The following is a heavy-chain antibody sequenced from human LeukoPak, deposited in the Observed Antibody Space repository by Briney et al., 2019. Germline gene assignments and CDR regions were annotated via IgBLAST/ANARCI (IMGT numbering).Heavy chain of an antibody. J-gene: IGHJ4*02. D-gene: IGHD3-10*01. CDR2: IYSGGST. Sequence: GGSLRLSCAASGFTVSSNYMSWVRQAPGKGLEWVSVIYSGGSTYYADSVKGRFTISRDDSKNTLYLQMNSLRAEDTAVYYCARDLAGFHDYWGQGTLVTVSS. V-gene: IGHV3-53*01. CDR3: ARDLAGFHDY. CDR1: GFTVSSNY.